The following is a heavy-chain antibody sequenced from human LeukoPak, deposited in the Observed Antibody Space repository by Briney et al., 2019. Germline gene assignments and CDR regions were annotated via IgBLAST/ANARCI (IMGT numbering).Heavy chain of an antibody. CDR1: GFSFENYN. Sequence: AGGSLRLSCAASGFSFENYNMNWVRQAPGKGLEWVAYINVITGYIYYADSLKGRFTISRDNAKKSLFLEMNSLRVGDTAVYYCARDRSGSSSVDDAFDIWGQGIMVTVSS. J-gene: IGHJ3*02. CDR3: ARDRSGSSSVDDAFDI. V-gene: IGHV3-21*01. D-gene: IGHD1-26*01. CDR2: INVITGYI.